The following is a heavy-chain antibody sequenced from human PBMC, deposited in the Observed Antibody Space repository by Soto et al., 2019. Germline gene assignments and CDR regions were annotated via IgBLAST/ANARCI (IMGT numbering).Heavy chain of an antibody. V-gene: IGHV1-3*01. CDR1: GYTFTSYY. J-gene: IGHJ4*02. CDR3: VLVYGGNWLDFDY. D-gene: IGHD2-15*01. Sequence: GASVKVSCKAYGYTFTSYYMHWVRQAPGQRLEWMGWINAGNGNTKYSQKFQGRVTITRDTSASTAYMELSSLRSEDTAVYYCVLVYGGNWLDFDYWGQGTLVTVSS. CDR2: INAGNGNT.